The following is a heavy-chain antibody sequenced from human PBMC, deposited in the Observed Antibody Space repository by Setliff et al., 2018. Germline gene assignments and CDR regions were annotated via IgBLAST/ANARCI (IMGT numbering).Heavy chain of an antibody. D-gene: IGHD3-10*01. CDR1: GYSFTDYY. CDR2: INPKSGGT. Sequence: ASVKVSCKASGYSFTDYYMHWVRQVPGRGLEWMGWINPKSGGTRYAQKFQGRVTMTRDTSISTAYMELSSLRSDDTAVYYCARDRPPRGPDIWGQGTMVTVSS. V-gene: IGHV1-2*02. CDR3: ARDRPPRGPDI. J-gene: IGHJ3*02.